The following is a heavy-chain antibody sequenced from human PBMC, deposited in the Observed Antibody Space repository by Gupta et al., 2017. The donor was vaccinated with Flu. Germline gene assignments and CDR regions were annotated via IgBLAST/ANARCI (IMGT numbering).Heavy chain of an antibody. CDR2: ISQTAYT. J-gene: IGHJ4*02. CDR3: ARGNWDN. V-gene: IGHV3-48*03. CDR1: GFIFRNYG. Sequence: EAGLVECGGGLLKPGGSLRFSCAASGFIFRNYGMSGFRQDPGRGLEWVSFISQTAYTYYTDPGRGRFTISRDNDNNSVYLQMTGLKDDGTGLYYCARGNWDNWGQGTPVTVSS.